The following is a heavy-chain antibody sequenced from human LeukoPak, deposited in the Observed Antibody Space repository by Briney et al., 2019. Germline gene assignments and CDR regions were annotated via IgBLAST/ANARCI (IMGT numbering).Heavy chain of an antibody. V-gene: IGHV3-23*01. J-gene: IGHJ6*03. Sequence: GGSLRLSCAASGFTFSTYAMSWVRQAPGKGLEWVSGISGSGDTTYYADSVKGRFTISRDNSKNTLFLQMNSLRAEDTAVYYCARGKTGSYYSRSYYMDVWGKGTTVTISS. CDR1: GFTFSTYA. D-gene: IGHD3-10*01. CDR2: ISGSGDTT. CDR3: ARGKTGSYYSRSYYMDV.